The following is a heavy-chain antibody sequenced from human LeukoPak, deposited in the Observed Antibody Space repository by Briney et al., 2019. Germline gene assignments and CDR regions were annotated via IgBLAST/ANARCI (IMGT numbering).Heavy chain of an antibody. J-gene: IGHJ4*02. V-gene: IGHV1-2*06. Sequence: ASVKVSYKASGYTFTGYYMHWVRQAPGQGLEWMGRINPNSGGTNYAQKFQGRVTMTRDTSISTAYVELSRLRSDDTAVYYCAREWIAYYFDYWGQGTLVTVSS. CDR2: INPNSGGT. D-gene: IGHD5-12*01. CDR3: AREWIAYYFDY. CDR1: GYTFTGYY.